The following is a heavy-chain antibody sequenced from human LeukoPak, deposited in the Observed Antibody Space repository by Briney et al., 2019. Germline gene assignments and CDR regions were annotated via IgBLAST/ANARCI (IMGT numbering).Heavy chain of an antibody. J-gene: IGHJ4*02. CDR3: AKGKYYYDSSGYTDY. CDR2: ISGGGGST. CDR1: GFTFSSYA. V-gene: IGHV3-23*01. D-gene: IGHD3-22*01. Sequence: GGSLRLSCAASGFTFSSYAMSWVRQAPGKGLEWVSAISGGGGSTYYADSVKGRFTISRDNSKNTLYLQMNSLRAEDTAVYYCAKGKYYYDSSGYTDYWGQGTLVTVSS.